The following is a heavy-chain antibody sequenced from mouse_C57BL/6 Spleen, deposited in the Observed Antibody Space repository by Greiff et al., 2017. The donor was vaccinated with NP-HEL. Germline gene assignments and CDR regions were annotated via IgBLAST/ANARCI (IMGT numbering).Heavy chain of an antibody. D-gene: IGHD4-1*01. CDR3: ARGGNWDYFDY. CDR1: GYTFTSYW. J-gene: IGHJ2*01. CDR2: IDPSDSYT. Sequence: QVQLQQSGAELVMPGASVKLSCKASGYTFTSYWMHWVKQRPGQGLEWIGEIDPSDSYTNYNQKFKGKSTLTVDKSSSTAYMQLSSLTSEDSAVYYCARGGNWDYFDYWGQSTTLTVSS. V-gene: IGHV1-69*01.